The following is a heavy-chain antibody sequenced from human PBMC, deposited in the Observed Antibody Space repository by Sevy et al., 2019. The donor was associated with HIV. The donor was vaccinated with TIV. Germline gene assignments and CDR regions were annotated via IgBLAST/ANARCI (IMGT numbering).Heavy chain of an antibody. CDR1: GFTFSSYA. J-gene: IGHJ1*01. D-gene: IGHD3-22*01. CDR3: AKESYYDTAGGFQH. V-gene: IGHV3-23*01. CDR2: ISGSGGST. Sequence: GGSLRLSCAASGFTFSSYAMSWVRQAPGKGLEWVSAISGSGGSTYYAHSVKGRFTISRDNSKNTLYLQMNGLRAEDTAVYYCAKESYYDTAGGFQHWGQGTLVTVSS.